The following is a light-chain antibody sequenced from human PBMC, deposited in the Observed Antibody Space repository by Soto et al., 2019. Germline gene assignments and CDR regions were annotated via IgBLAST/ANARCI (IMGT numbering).Light chain of an antibody. CDR1: QSISIY. V-gene: IGKV1-39*01. J-gene: IGKJ4*01. CDR3: QQSYSTPT. Sequence: DIQMTQSPSSLSASVGDRVTITCRASQSISIYLNWYQQKPGKAPILLVYAGSSLQGGVPSRFGGSGSGTDFTLTITSLQPEDFATYYCQQSYSTPTFGGGTKLEIK. CDR2: AGS.